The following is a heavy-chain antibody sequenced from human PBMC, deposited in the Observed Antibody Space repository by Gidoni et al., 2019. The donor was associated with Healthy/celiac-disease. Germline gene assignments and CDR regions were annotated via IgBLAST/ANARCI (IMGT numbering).Heavy chain of an antibody. J-gene: IGHJ6*02. CDR2: ISGSGGST. V-gene: IGHV3-23*04. CDR3: AKALEGYDFWSGYYTTGDYYYYYGMDV. CDR1: GFTFSSYA. Sequence: EVQLVESGGGLVQPGGSLRLSCAASGFTFSSYAMSWVRQAPGKGLEWVSAISGSGGSTYYADSVKGRFTISRDNSKNTLYLQMNSLRAEDTAVYYCAKALEGYDFWSGYYTTGDYYYYYGMDVWGQGTTVTVSS. D-gene: IGHD3-3*01.